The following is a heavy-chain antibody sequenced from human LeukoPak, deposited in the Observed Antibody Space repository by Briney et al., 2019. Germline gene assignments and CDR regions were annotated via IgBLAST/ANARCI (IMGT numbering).Heavy chain of an antibody. D-gene: IGHD5-18*01. CDR3: ARDEEMRSAYTYGYDY. V-gene: IGHV3-33*01. Sequence: PGRSLRLSCAACGFTFSNYGMHCVRQAPGRGLEWVAVIWYDGTNKHYADSVKGRFTISRDNSKNTVDLQMNSLRGEDTAVYFCARDEEMRSAYTYGYDYWGQGTLVTVSS. J-gene: IGHJ4*02. CDR1: GFTFSNYG. CDR2: IWYDGTNK.